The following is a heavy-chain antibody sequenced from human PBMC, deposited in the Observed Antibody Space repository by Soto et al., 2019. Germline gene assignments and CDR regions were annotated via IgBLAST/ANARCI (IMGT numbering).Heavy chain of an antibody. CDR2: IYHSGAT. Sequence: QAQLQESGPGLVRPSGTLSLTCTVSRFSVTNNKYWNWVRQSPGKALEWIGEIYHSGATYYNPSLSGRASISIDTAKNHISLNRTSVTAADTAVYYCARDSRYCTVGGCSIMREAFDVWGQGTLVTVSS. J-gene: IGHJ3*01. V-gene: IGHV4-4*02. CDR3: ARDSRYCTVGGCSIMREAFDV. D-gene: IGHD2-15*01. CDR1: RFSVTNNKY.